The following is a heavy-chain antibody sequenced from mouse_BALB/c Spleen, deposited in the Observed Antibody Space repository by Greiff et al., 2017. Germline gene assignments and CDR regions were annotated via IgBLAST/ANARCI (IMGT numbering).Heavy chain of an antibody. V-gene: IGHV1-87*01. CDR2: IYPGDGDT. J-gene: IGHJ2*01. CDR1: GYTFTSYW. Sequence: VQLQQSGAELARPGASVKLSCKASGYTFTSYWMQWVKQRPGQGLEWIGAIYPGDGDTRYTQKFKGKATLTADKSSSTAYMQLSSLASEDSAVYYCARRGRHYFDYWGQGTTLTVSS. CDR3: ARRGRHYFDY.